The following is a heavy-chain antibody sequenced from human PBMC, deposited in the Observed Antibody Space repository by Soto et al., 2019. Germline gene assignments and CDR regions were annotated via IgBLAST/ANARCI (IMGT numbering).Heavy chain of an antibody. V-gene: IGHV5-51*01. CDR2: IYPGDSDT. Sequence: GESLKISCKGSGYSFTSYWIGWVRQMPGKGLEWMGIIYPGDSDTRYSPSFQGQVAISADKSISTAYLQWSSMKASDTAMYYCARRGMEWEILPAFDIWGQGTMFTVSS. D-gene: IGHD1-26*01. CDR1: GYSFTSYW. CDR3: ARRGMEWEILPAFDI. J-gene: IGHJ3*02.